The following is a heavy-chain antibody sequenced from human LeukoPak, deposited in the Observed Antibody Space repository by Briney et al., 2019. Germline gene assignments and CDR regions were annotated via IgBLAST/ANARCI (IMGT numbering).Heavy chain of an antibody. V-gene: IGHV3-7*01. J-gene: IGHJ4*02. CDR3: ARSGRGVDSFYFYMDV. CDR1: GSTFSQYW. D-gene: IGHD2/OR15-2a*01. CDR2: IKHDGSEKQDGSEK. Sequence: GGSLRLSCAASGSTFSQYWMSWVRQAPGKGLEWVANIKHDGSEKQDGSEKNYVDSVKGRFTISRDNAKNSLYLQMNSLRAEDTAVYYCARSGRGVDSFYFYMDVWGQGTLVTVSS.